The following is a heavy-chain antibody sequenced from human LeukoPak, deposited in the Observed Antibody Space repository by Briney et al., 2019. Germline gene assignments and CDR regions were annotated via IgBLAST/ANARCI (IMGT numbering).Heavy chain of an antibody. Sequence: GGSLRLSCAASGFTFSTCTMNWVRQAPGKGLEWVSSISSSNSDIYYADSMKGRFTISRDNAKNSLYLQMTSLRAEDTAVYYCAIMGRGYSYGKDYWGQGTLVTVSS. J-gene: IGHJ4*02. CDR2: ISSSNSDI. CDR3: AIMGRGYSYGKDY. CDR1: GFTFSTCT. V-gene: IGHV3-21*01. D-gene: IGHD5-18*01.